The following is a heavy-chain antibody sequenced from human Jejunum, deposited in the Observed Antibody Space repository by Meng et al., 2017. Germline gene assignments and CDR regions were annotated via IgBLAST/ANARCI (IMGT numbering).Heavy chain of an antibody. V-gene: IGHV2-5*01. J-gene: IGHJ4*02. Sequence: GLDLEWLALIYWNDDKFYSPSLKSRLTITKDTSKNQVVLTMSNMDPVDTATYYCAHRREGVPWNSGSFDHWGQGTLVTVSS. CDR2: IYWNDDK. CDR3: AHRREGVPWNSGSFDH. D-gene: IGHD1-1*01.